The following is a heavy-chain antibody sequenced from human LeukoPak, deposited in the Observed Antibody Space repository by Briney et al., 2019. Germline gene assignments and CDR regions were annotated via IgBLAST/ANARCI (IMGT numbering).Heavy chain of an antibody. CDR2: IYPGDSDT. CDR1: GYSFTSYW. D-gene: IGHD3-22*01. Sequence: KDGESLKISCKGSGYSFTSYWIGWVRQMPGKGLEWMGIIYPGDSDTRYSPSFQGQVTISADKSISTAYLQWSSLKASDTAMYYCASPFYYCDSSGYYFADFPAFDIWGQGTMVTVSS. V-gene: IGHV5-51*01. J-gene: IGHJ3*02. CDR3: ASPFYYCDSSGYYFADFPAFDI.